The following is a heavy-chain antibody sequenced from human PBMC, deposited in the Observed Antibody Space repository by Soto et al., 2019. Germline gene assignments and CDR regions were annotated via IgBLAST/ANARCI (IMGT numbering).Heavy chain of an antibody. CDR1: GYTFINYG. V-gene: IGHV1-3*01. Sequence: GALVKVSCKTSGYTFINYGISWVRQAPGQRLEWMGWINAGNGNTKYSQKFQGRVTITRDTSASTAYMELSSLRSEDTAVYYCARGVAPYYFDYWGQGTLVTVSS. CDR3: ARGVAPYYFDY. D-gene: IGHD2-15*01. CDR2: INAGNGNT. J-gene: IGHJ4*02.